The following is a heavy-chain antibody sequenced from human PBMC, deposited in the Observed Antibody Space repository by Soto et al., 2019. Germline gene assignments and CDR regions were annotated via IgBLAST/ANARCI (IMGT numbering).Heavy chain of an antibody. D-gene: IGHD1-26*01. CDR1: GFTFSRYA. CDR2: FSGPAGGT. CDR3: ARGKISTTTYTSFDS. J-gene: IGHJ5*01. Sequence: GGSLRLSCAASGFTFSRYAMSWVRQAPGKGLERVSTFSGPAGGTYYADSVKGRFTISRDNFKSSLYLQMSSLRAEDTAVYYCARGKISTTTYTSFDSWGQGTLVTVSS. V-gene: IGHV3-23*01.